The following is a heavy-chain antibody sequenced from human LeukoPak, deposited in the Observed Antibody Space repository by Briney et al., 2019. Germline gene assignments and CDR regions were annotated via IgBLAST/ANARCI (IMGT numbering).Heavy chain of an antibody. CDR1: GYTFTSYD. Sequence: ASVKVSCKASGYTFTSYDINWVRQATGQGLEWMGWMNPNSGNTGYAQKFQGRVTMTRNTSISTAYMELSSLRSEDTAVYYCARGPYYDFWSGYYKGYYYYYMDVWGKGTTVTVSS. J-gene: IGHJ6*03. V-gene: IGHV1-8*01. CDR2: MNPNSGNT. CDR3: ARGPYYDFWSGYYKGYYYYYMDV. D-gene: IGHD3-3*01.